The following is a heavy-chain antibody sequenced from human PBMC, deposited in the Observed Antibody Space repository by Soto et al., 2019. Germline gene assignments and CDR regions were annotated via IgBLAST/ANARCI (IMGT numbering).Heavy chain of an antibody. CDR3: ARSKGYNWNDLGWFDP. J-gene: IGHJ5*02. CDR2: IYYSGST. CDR1: GGSISSSSYY. Sequence: SETLSLTCTVSGGSISSSSYYWGWIRQPPGKGLEWIGSIYYSGSTYYNPSLKSRVTISVDTSKNQFSLKLSSVTAADTAVYYCARSKGYNWNDLGWFDPWGQGNLVTVSS. D-gene: IGHD1-20*01. V-gene: IGHV4-39*01.